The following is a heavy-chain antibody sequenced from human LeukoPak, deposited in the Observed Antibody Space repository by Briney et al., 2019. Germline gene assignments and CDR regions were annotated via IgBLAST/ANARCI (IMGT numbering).Heavy chain of an antibody. CDR2: ISWNSGSI. CDR1: GFTFDDYA. V-gene: IGHV3-9*01. Sequence: GGSLRLSCAASGFTFDDYAMHWVQQAPGKGLEWVSGISWNSGSIGYADSVKGRFTISRDNAKNSLYLQMNSLRAEDTAVYYCARAEYDIRVRNNWFDPWGQGTLVTVSS. J-gene: IGHJ5*02. CDR3: ARAEYDIRVRNNWFDP. D-gene: IGHD3-9*01.